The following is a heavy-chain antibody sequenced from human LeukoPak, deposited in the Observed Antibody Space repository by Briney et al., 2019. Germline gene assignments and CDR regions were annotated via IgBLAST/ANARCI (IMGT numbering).Heavy chain of an antibody. V-gene: IGHV1-2*02. CDR1: GYTFTGYY. D-gene: IGHD3-10*01. CDR3: ARDRHYYGSGSYYLDYYYGMDV. Sequence: ASVKVSCKASGYTFTGYYTHWVRQAPGQGLEWMGWINPNSGGTNYAQKFQGRVTMTRDTSISTAYMELSRLRSDDTAVYYCARDRHYYGSGSYYLDYYYGMDVWGQGTTVTVSS. CDR2: INPNSGGT. J-gene: IGHJ6*02.